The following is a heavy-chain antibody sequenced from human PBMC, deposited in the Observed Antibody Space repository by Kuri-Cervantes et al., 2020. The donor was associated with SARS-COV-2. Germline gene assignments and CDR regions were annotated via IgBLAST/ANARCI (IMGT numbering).Heavy chain of an antibody. CDR1: GGSISNYY. Sequence: SETLSLTCSVSGGSISNYYWGWIRQPPGKGLEWIGYFYSSGVTNYNPSLKSRVTISVDTSKNQLSLILSSVTAEDTAVYYCARDNVLFSGSGFDYWGQGTLVTVSS. CDR3: ARDNVLFSGSGFDY. D-gene: IGHD1-26*01. V-gene: IGHV4-59*01. J-gene: IGHJ4*02. CDR2: FYSSGVT.